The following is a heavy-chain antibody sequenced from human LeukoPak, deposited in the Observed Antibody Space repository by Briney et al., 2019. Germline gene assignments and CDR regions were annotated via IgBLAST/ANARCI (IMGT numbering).Heavy chain of an antibody. Sequence: PSETLSLTCTVSGGSVSSNNDYWGWIRQRPGQGLEWIGSIDYSGSAHYNPSLKSRVTSFVDSSKNQFSLKLSSVTAADTAVYYCARVPLERPYYFDYWGQGTLVTVSS. CDR2: IDYSGSA. CDR3: ARVPLERPYYFDY. D-gene: IGHD1-1*01. CDR1: GGSVSSNNDY. V-gene: IGHV4-39*07. J-gene: IGHJ4*02.